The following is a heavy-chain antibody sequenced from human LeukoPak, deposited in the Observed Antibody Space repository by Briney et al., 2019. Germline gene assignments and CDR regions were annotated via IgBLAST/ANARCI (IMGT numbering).Heavy chain of an antibody. CDR1: GGSISSTTYY. CDR2: IYYSGST. D-gene: IGHD5-24*01. J-gene: IGHJ4*02. V-gene: IGHV4-39*01. CDR3: ASFVFGGYNYAYFDY. Sequence: PSETLSLTCTVSGGSISSTTYYWGWIRQPPGKGLEWIGNIYYSGSTYYNPSLKSRVTISVDTSKNQFSLKLSSVTAAGTAVYYCASFVFGGYNYAYFDYWGQGTLVTVSS.